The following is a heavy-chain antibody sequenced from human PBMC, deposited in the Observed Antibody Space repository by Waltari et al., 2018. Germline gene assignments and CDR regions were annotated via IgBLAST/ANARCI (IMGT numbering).Heavy chain of an antibody. CDR1: GFTFSSYA. CDR2: ISGSGGST. D-gene: IGHD6-19*01. V-gene: IGHV3-23*01. Sequence: EVQLLESGGGLVQPGGSLRLSCAASGFTFSSYAMSWVRQAPGKGLEWVSAISGSGGSTYYADSVKGRFTISRDYSNNTRELQMNSLRGEDTAGYYCAKGGSVAGPGGDDAFDIWGQGTMVTVSS. J-gene: IGHJ3*02. CDR3: AKGGSVAGPGGDDAFDI.